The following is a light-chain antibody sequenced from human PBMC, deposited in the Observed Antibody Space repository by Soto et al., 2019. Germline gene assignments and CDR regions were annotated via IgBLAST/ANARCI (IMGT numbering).Light chain of an antibody. V-gene: IGKV1-12*01. CDR1: QDINKR. CDR2: AAS. Sequence: DIQMTQSPSSVSAPVGDRVTISCRASQDINKRLAWYQQKPGKAPKLLISAASTLQSGVPSRSSGSGSGTEFTLTIQSLQPDDIATYYCQQASSFPHTFGQGTKLEIK. J-gene: IGKJ2*01. CDR3: QQASSFPHT.